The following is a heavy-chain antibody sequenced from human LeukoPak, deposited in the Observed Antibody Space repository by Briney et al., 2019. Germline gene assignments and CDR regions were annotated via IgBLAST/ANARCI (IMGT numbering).Heavy chain of an antibody. Sequence: GASVKVSCKASGGTFSSYAISWVRQAPGQGLEWMGRITPILGIANYAQKFQGRVTITADKSTSTAYMELSSLRSEDTAVYYCARDLQHGARKGITGTTAWFDPWGQGTLVTVSS. CDR2: ITPILGIA. J-gene: IGHJ5*02. D-gene: IGHD1-7*01. V-gene: IGHV1-69*04. CDR3: ARDLQHGARKGITGTTAWFDP. CDR1: GGTFSSYA.